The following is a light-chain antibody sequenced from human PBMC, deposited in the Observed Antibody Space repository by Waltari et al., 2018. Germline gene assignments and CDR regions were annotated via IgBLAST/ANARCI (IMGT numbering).Light chain of an antibody. CDR3: QQHSTYPIT. CDR1: QSISTW. CDR2: QAS. J-gene: IGKJ5*01. V-gene: IGKV1-5*03. Sequence: DIQMTQSPSTLSASVGARVIISCRASQSISTWLAWYQERPGKVPKLFIYQASTLKSGVPSRFSGSGSGTEFTLTISSLQPDDFATYYCQQHSTYPITFGQGTRLEIK.